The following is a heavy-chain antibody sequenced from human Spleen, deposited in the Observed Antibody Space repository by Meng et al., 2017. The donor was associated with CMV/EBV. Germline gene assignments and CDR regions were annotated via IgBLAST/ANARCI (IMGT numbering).Heavy chain of an antibody. CDR1: GYTFTGYY. Sequence: ASVKVSCKASGYTFTGYYMHWVRQAPGQGLEGMGWINPNSGGTNYAQKFQGRVTMTRDTSISTAYMELSRLRSDDTAVYYCARGGGYCSSTSCFQIYYYGMDVWGQGTTVTVSS. CDR2: INPNSGGT. V-gene: IGHV1-2*02. CDR3: ARGGGYCSSTSCFQIYYYGMDV. J-gene: IGHJ6*02. D-gene: IGHD2-2*01.